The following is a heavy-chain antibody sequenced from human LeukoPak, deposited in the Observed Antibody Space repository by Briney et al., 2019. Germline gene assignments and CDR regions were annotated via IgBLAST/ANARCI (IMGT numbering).Heavy chain of an antibody. CDR1: GGSISSYY. CDR2: IYYSGST. Sequence: SETLSLTCTVSGGSISSYYWSWIRQPPGKGLEWIGYIYYSGSTNYNPSLKSRVTISVDTSKNQFSLKLRSVTAADTAVYYCARDGQSSSWYHGPTERHYYYYMDVWGKGTTVTVSS. D-gene: IGHD6-13*01. V-gene: IGHV4-59*01. J-gene: IGHJ6*03. CDR3: ARDGQSSSWYHGPTERHYYYYMDV.